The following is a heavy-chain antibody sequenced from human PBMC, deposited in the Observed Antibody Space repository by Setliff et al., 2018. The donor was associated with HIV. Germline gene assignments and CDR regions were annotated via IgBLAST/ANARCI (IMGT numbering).Heavy chain of an antibody. Sequence: GASVKVSCKASGGTFSSFAINWVRQAPGQGLEWVGGITPVFGTTSYGHHFQGRVAITADASTSTAYLDLYSLRSEDTAVYYCARDHHSGSDWSRLGAFDIWGQGTVVTVSS. CDR2: ITPVFGTT. V-gene: IGHV1-69*13. J-gene: IGHJ3*02. CDR1: GGTFSSFA. D-gene: IGHD1-26*01. CDR3: ARDHHSGSDWSRLGAFDI.